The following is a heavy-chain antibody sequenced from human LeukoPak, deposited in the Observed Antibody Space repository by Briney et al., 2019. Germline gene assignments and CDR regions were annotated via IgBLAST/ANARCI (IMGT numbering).Heavy chain of an antibody. CDR2: INHSGST. CDR1: GGSFSGYY. CDR3: ARDWDGHFPHDY. D-gene: IGHD2/OR15-2a*01. J-gene: IGHJ4*02. Sequence: PSETLSLTCAVSGGSFSGYYWSWIRQSPGKGLEWIGEINHSGSTNYNPSLKSRVTISVDTSKNQFSLNLNSVTAADTAVYYCARDWDGHFPHDYWGQGTLVTVSS. V-gene: IGHV4-34*01.